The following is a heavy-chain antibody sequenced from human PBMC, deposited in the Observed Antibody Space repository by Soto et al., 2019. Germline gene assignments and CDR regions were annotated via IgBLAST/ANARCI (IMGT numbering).Heavy chain of an antibody. J-gene: IGHJ6*02. Sequence: VAVIWYDGSNKYYADSVKGRFTISRDNSKNTLYLQMNSLRADDTAVYYCASEYCSVGSCYYYGMDVWGQGTTVTVSS. D-gene: IGHD2-15*01. CDR2: IWYDGSNK. CDR3: ASEYCSVGSCYYYGMDV. V-gene: IGHV3-33*01.